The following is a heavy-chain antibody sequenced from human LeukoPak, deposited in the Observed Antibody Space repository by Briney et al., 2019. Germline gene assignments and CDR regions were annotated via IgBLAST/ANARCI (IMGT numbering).Heavy chain of an antibody. CDR1: GYTFTSYY. Sequence: ASVKLSCKASGYTFTSYYMHWVRQAPGQGLEWMGLINPTGGSTGYAQKFHGRVTMTRDMSTSTDYMELSSLRSEDTAIYYCARDNSVGDNAWWFDPWGQGTLVTVSS. D-gene: IGHD1-26*01. CDR2: INPTGGST. V-gene: IGHV1-46*01. CDR3: ARDNSVGDNAWWFDP. J-gene: IGHJ5*02.